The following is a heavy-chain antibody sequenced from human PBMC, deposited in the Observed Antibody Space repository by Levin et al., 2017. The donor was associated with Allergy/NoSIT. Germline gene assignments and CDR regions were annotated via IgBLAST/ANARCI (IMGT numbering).Heavy chain of an antibody. D-gene: IGHD3-3*01. Sequence: GESLKISCAASGFTFSSYGMHWVRQAPGKGLEWVAVIWYDGSNKYYADSVKGRFTISRDNSKNTLYLQMNSLRAEDTAVYYCARDLQPAIWSGPVYYYYYGMDVWGQGTTVTVSS. CDR2: IWYDGSNK. CDR3: ARDLQPAIWSGPVYYYYYGMDV. V-gene: IGHV3-33*01. J-gene: IGHJ6*02. CDR1: GFTFSSYG.